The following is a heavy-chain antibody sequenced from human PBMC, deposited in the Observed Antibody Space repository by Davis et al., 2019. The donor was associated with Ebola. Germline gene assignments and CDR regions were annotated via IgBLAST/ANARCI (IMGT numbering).Heavy chain of an antibody. V-gene: IGHV1-8*01. CDR2: MNPNSGNA. Sequence: SVKVSCKASGYTFTNYDIYWMRQAPGQGLEWVGWMNPNSGNAAYARRLQGRVTMTRNTSITTAYMELSTLTSEDTAVYYCARGIRAGDYREYWGQGALVTVSS. CDR1: GYTFTNYD. J-gene: IGHJ4*02. D-gene: IGHD4-17*01. CDR3: ARGIRAGDYREY.